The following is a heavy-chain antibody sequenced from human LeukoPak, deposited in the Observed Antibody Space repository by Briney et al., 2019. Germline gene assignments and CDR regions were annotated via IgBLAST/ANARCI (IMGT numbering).Heavy chain of an antibody. J-gene: IGHJ3*02. CDR3: ATSSIAARPGAFDI. CDR1: GGSISSYY. V-gene: IGHV4-59*01. Sequence: SETLSLTCTVSGGSISSYYWSWIRQPPGKGLEWIGYIYYSGSTNYNPSLKSRVTISVDTSKNQFSLKLSSVTAADTAVYYCATSSIAARPGAFDIWGQGTMVTVSS. CDR2: IYYSGST. D-gene: IGHD6-6*01.